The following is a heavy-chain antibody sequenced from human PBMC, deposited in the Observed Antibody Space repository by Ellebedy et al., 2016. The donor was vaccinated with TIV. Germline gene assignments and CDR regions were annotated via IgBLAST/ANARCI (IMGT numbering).Heavy chain of an antibody. V-gene: IGHV3-13*01. CDR1: GFTFRGHD. CDR3: ARATSGFDY. CDR2: ITSAGDT. J-gene: IGHJ4*02. D-gene: IGHD5-24*01. Sequence: GESLKISCAASGFTFRGHDMHWVRQPTGKGLEWVSGITSAGDTYYLGSVTGRFIISIDSAKNSLYLKMNSLRAEDTAVYYCARATSGFDYWGQGALATVSS.